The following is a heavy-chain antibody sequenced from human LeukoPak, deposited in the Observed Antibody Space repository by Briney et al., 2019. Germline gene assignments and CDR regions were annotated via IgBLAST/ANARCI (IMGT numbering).Heavy chain of an antibody. CDR1: GYTFTSYY. Sequence: ASVKVSCEASGYTFTSYYMHWVRQAPGQGLEWMGLINPTGGSTGYAQMLQGRVTMTRDMSTSTDYMELSSLRSEDTAVYYCATGDGSNALDFWGQGTLVTVSS. D-gene: IGHD1-26*01. CDR3: ATGDGSNALDF. CDR2: INPTGGST. J-gene: IGHJ4*02. V-gene: IGHV1-46*01.